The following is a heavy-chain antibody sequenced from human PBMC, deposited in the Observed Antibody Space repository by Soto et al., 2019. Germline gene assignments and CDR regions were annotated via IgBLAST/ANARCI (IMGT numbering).Heavy chain of an antibody. J-gene: IGHJ4*02. CDR3: ARGRLYYYDSSGYLRY. Sequence: SETLSLTCTVSGGSISSYYWSWIRQPPGKGLEWIGYIYYSGSTNYNPSLKSRVTISVDTSKNQFSLKLSSVTAADTAVYYCARGRLYYYDSSGYLRYWGQGTLVTVSS. V-gene: IGHV4-59*12. D-gene: IGHD3-22*01. CDR1: GGSISSYY. CDR2: IYYSGST.